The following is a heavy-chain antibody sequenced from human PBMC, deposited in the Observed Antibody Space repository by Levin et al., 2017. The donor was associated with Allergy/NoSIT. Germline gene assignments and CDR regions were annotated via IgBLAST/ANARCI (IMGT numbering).Heavy chain of an antibody. J-gene: IGHJ6*03. CDR3: TRRGTRDYYYYMDV. CDR2: IYPGDSDT. D-gene: IGHD1-1*01. CDR1: GYSFTSYW. Sequence: KVSCQGSGYSFTSYWIGWVRQMPGKGLEWMGIIYPGDSDTRYSPSFQGQVTFSADRSISTAYLQWSSLKASDTASYYCTRRGTRDYYYYMDVWGKGTTVTVSS. V-gene: IGHV5-51*01.